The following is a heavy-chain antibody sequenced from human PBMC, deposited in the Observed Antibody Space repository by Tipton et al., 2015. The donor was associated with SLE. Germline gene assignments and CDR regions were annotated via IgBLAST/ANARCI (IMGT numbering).Heavy chain of an antibody. CDR3: ARDGMGRRDNWFDP. CDR2: INHSGST. V-gene: IGHV4-34*01. CDR1: GGSFSSYY. J-gene: IGHJ5*02. D-gene: IGHD1-1*01. Sequence: TLSLTCAVYGGSFSSYYWSWIRQPPGKGLEWIGEINHSGSTNYNPSLKSRVTISVDTSKNQFSLKLSSVTAADTAVYYCARDGMGRRDNWFDPWGQGTLVIVSS.